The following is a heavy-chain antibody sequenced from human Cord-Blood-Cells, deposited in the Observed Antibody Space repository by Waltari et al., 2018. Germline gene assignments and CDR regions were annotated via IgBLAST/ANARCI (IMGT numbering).Heavy chain of an antibody. J-gene: IGHJ6*02. CDR2: IGTAGDT. V-gene: IGHV3-13*01. CDR1: GFTFSSYD. Sequence: EVQLVESGGGLVQPGGSLRLSCAASGFTFSSYDMHWVRQATGKGLGWVAVIGTAGDTYYPGSVKGRFTISRENAKSSLYLQRNSLRAGDTAVYYCARVGVHYYYGMDVWGQGTTVTVSS. CDR3: ARVGVHYYYGMDV. D-gene: IGHD3-16*01.